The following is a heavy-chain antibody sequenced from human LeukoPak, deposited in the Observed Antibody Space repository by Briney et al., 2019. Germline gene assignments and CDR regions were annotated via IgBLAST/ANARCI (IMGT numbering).Heavy chain of an antibody. Sequence: SETLSLTCTVSGDSISSGDFSWSWIRQAPGRTLEFIGYIHATGSTFYNPSLKSRVTISVDMSKNQFSLKLTSVTAADAAVYYCARDRSYGGFSDWFDPWGQGTLVTVSS. V-gene: IGHV4-61*08. CDR3: ARDRSYGGFSDWFDP. D-gene: IGHD4-23*01. CDR1: GDSISSGDFS. J-gene: IGHJ5*02. CDR2: IHATGST.